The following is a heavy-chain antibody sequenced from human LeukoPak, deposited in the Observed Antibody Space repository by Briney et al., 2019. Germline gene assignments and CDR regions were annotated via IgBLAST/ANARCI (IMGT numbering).Heavy chain of an antibody. CDR2: IYYSGST. CDR1: GGSISSSSYY. Sequence: KPSETLSLTCTVSGGSISSSSYYWGWIRQPPGKGLEWIGSIYYSGSTYYNPSLKSRVTISVDTSKIQFSLKLSSVTAADTAVYYCARRSGYHWYFDLWGRGTLVTVSS. V-gene: IGHV4-39*01. D-gene: IGHD3-22*01. CDR3: ARRSGYHWYFDL. J-gene: IGHJ2*01.